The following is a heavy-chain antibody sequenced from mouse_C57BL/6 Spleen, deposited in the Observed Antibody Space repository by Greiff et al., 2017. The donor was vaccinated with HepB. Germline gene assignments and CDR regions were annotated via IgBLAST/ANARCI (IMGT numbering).Heavy chain of an antibody. CDR1: GYTFTSYW. Sequence: QVQLKQSGAELAKPGASVKLSCKASGYTFTSYWMHWVKQRPGQGLEWIGYINPSSGYTKYNQKFKDKATLTVDKSSSTAYMQLSSLTYEDSAVYYCARGAMDYWGQGTSVTVSS. CDR3: ARGAMDY. V-gene: IGHV1-7*01. CDR2: INPSSGYT. J-gene: IGHJ4*01.